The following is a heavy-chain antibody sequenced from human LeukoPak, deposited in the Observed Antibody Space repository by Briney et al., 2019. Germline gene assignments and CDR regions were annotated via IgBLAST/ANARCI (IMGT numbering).Heavy chain of an antibody. V-gene: IGHV3-48*04. J-gene: IGHJ6*02. CDR1: GFTFSSYS. CDR3: ARGLRDRYGMDV. Sequence: GGSLRLSCAVSGFTFSSYSMNWVRQAPGKGLEWVSYISSSSSTIYYADSVKGRFTVSRDNAKNTLYLQMHSLRVEDTAMYYCARGLRDRYGMDVWGQGTTVTVSS. CDR2: ISSSSSTI.